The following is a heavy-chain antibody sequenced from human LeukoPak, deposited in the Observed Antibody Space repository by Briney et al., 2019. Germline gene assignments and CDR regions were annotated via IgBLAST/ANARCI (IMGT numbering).Heavy chain of an antibody. D-gene: IGHD5-18*01. CDR3: ARDSTGYGYEEWS. J-gene: IGHJ5*02. V-gene: IGHV3-7*01. CDR2: IKQDGSEK. CDR1: GLSFSRYW. Sequence: GGSLRLSCEGSGLSFSRYWMSWVRQAPGKGLERVANIKQDGSEKFYVDSVTGRFTISRDNAKNSLFLQMNSLRVEVTAVYFCARDSTGYGYEEWSWGQGTLVTVSS.